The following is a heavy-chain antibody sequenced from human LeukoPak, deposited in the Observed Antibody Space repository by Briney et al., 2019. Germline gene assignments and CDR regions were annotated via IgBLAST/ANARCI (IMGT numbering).Heavy chain of an antibody. Sequence: SVKVSCKASGGTFSSYAIGWVRQAPGQGLEWMGGIIPIFGTANYAQKFQGRVTITADESTSTAYMELSSLRSEDTAVYYCARDKMAYYYYYMDVWGKGTTVTVSS. V-gene: IGHV1-69*13. CDR3: ARDKMAYYYYYMDV. D-gene: IGHD5-24*01. J-gene: IGHJ6*03. CDR2: IIPIFGTA. CDR1: GGTFSSYA.